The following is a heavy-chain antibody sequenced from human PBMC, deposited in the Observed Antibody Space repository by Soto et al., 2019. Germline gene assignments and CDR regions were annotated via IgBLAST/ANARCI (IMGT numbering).Heavy chain of an antibody. Sequence: PGGSLRLSCAASGFTFSSYAMTWVRQAPGKGLEWVSGISGGGGSTYYADSARGRFTISRDNSKNTLSLLMNSLRAEDTAVYYCAKIAYYDILSGSRKYNWFDPWGQGTLVTV. CDR1: GFTFSSYA. V-gene: IGHV3-23*01. CDR2: ISGGGGST. J-gene: IGHJ5*02. D-gene: IGHD3-9*01. CDR3: AKIAYYDILSGSRKYNWFDP.